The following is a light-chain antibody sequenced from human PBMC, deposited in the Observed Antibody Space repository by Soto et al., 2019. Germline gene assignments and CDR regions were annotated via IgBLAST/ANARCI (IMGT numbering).Light chain of an antibody. V-gene: IGLV2-14*01. J-gene: IGLJ2*01. CDR3: SSYTSSSTVV. CDR2: DVS. CDR1: SSDVGGYKY. Sequence: QSALTQPASVSGSPGQSITISCPGTSSDVGGYKYVSWYQQHPGKAPKLMIYDVSNRPSGVSNRFSGSKSGNTASLTSSGLQAEDEADYYCSSYTSSSTVVFGGGTKLTVL.